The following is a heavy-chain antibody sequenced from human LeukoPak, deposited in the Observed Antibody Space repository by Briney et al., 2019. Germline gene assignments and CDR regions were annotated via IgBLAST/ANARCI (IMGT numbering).Heavy chain of an antibody. CDR1: GGSISSGGYY. J-gene: IGHJ6*03. CDR2: IYYSAST. D-gene: IGHD2-2*01. CDR3: ARVEFSAARTKYYFYYYMDV. V-gene: IGHV4-31*03. Sequence: PSETLSLTCTVSGGSISSGGYYWSWIRQHQGKGLEWIGYIYYSASTYYNPSLKSRVTISVDTSKNQFSLKLSSVTAADTAVYYCARVEFSAARTKYYFYYYMDVWGKGTTVTVSS.